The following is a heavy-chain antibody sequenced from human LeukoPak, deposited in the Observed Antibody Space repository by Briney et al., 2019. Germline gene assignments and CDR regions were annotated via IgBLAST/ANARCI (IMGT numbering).Heavy chain of an antibody. J-gene: IGHJ3*02. CDR3: ATLRPYYYDSSGYHRWDDAFDI. D-gene: IGHD3-22*01. V-gene: IGHV1-24*01. CDR1: GYTLTELS. Sequence: ASVKVSCKVSGYTLTELSMHWVRQAPGKGLEWMGGFDPEDGETIYAQKFQGRVTMTEDTSTDTAYMELSSLRSEDTAVYYCATLRPYYYDSSGYHRWDDAFDIWGQGTMVTVSS. CDR2: FDPEDGET.